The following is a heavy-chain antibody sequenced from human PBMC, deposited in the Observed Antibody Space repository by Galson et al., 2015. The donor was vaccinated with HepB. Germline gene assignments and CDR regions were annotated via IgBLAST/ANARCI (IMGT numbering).Heavy chain of an antibody. D-gene: IGHD5-12*01. CDR1: GFTFRSFA. CDR2: IGISESST. J-gene: IGHJ4*02. CDR3: VRWTSLHSGYDE. Sequence: SLRLSCAASGFTFRSFAMHWVRQAPGKGPEFVSGIGISESSTHYTDSVKGRFSISRDNTKNTLYLQLSSLRLEDTAVYYCVRWTSLHSGYDEWGQGAQVTVSS. V-gene: IGHV3-64D*06.